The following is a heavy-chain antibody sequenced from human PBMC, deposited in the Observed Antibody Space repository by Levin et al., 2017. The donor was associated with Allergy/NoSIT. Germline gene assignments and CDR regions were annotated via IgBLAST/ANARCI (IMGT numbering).Heavy chain of an antibody. CDR3: ARVGISFVN. D-gene: IGHD6-13*01. CDR2: MNHSGSA. V-gene: IGHV4-34*01. J-gene: IGHJ4*02. Sequence: GSLRLSCAVYGGSFRGYYWSWIRQPPGKGLEWIGEMNHSGSANYNPSLKSRVTMSVDTSKNQVSLKLSSVTAADTAVYYCARVGISFVNWGQGTLVAVSS. CDR1: GGSFRGYY.